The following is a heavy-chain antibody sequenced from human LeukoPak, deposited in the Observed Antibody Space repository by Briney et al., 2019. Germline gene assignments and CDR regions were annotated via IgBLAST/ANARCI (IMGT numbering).Heavy chain of an antibody. J-gene: IGHJ4*02. Sequence: GGSLRLSCAASGLIFDRYGMTSVRQAPGEGLKWVSSISDSGSRTYYADSVKGRFTVSRDNSKNTVYVQMNSLRAEDTAIYYCAKQESSGSYPYYFDYWGQGTLVTVSS. CDR3: AKQESSGSYPYYFDY. CDR1: GLIFDRYG. V-gene: IGHV3-23*01. CDR2: ISDSGSRT. D-gene: IGHD3-22*01.